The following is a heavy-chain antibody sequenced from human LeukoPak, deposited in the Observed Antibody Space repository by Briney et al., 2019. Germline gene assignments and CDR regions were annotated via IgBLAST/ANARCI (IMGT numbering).Heavy chain of an antibody. D-gene: IGHD6-13*01. CDR3: ARVKRGRAAVGTYYYYGMDV. J-gene: IGHJ6*02. CDR2: INWDGGST. V-gene: IGHV3-20*04. Sequence: GGSMRLSCAASGFTFDDYGMSWVRQAPGKGLEWVSGINWDGGSTGYADSVKGRFTTSRDNGKNSLYLQMNSLRAEETGWYYCARVKRGRAAVGTYYYYGMDVWGQGTTVTVSS. CDR1: GFTFDDYG.